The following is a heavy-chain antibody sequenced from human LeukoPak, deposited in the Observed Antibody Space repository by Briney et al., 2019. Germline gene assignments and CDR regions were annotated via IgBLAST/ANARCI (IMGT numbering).Heavy chain of an antibody. V-gene: IGHV1-69*13. CDR2: IIPILGTA. CDR3: ARASALGQYQLPYYYYYYMDV. J-gene: IGHJ6*03. D-gene: IGHD2-2*01. Sequence: SVKVSCKASGGTFSSYAISWVRQAPGQGLEWMGGIIPILGTANYAQKFQGRVTITADESTSTAYMELSSLRSEDTAVYYCARASALGQYQLPYYYYYYMDVWGKGTTVTVSS. CDR1: GGTFSSYA.